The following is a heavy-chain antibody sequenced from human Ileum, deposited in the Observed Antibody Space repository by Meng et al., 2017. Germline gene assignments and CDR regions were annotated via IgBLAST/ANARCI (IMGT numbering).Heavy chain of an antibody. CDR2: IFQSGST. Sequence: QGQLQGSGPGLGKPSGTLSLTCVVSGVSISSAIWWGWVRQPPGKGLEWIGEIFQSGSTNYNPSLKSRVSISVDKSKNHLSLSLSSVTAADTAVYYCAKAAAYNLDIWGQGALVTVSS. V-gene: IGHV4-4*02. D-gene: IGHD1-14*01. CDR3: AKAAAYNLDI. CDR1: GVSISSAIW. J-gene: IGHJ4*02.